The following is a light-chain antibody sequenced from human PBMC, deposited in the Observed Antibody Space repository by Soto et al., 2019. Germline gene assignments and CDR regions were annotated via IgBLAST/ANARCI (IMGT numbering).Light chain of an antibody. J-gene: IGKJ1*01. V-gene: IGKV1-5*03. CDR2: KAS. CDR3: QHYNSYSEA. CDR1: QTISSW. Sequence: DIQMTQSPSTLYGSVGDRVTITCRASQTISSWLAWYQQKPGKAPKLLIYKASTLKSGVPSRFSGSGSGTEFTLTISSLQHDDFATYYCQHYNSYSEAFGQGTKVELK.